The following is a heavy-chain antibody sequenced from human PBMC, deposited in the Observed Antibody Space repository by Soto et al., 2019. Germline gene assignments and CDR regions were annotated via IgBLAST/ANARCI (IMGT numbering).Heavy chain of an antibody. CDR2: INDSGDI. J-gene: IGHJ4*02. CDR3: VSFIGGYDHNVDY. CDR1: GGSFSGYQ. Sequence: PSETLSLTCAVYGGSFSGYQWSWIRQTPGKGLEWIGGINDSGDINYNPSHKSRVTILVDSSKKQISLRLSSVTAADTAVYYCVSFIGGYDHNVDYWGQGTLVTVSS. V-gene: IGHV4-34*01. D-gene: IGHD5-12*01.